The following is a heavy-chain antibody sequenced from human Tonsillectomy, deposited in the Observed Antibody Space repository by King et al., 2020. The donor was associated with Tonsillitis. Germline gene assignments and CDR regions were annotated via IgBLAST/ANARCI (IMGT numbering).Heavy chain of an antibody. CDR2: INHSGNA. D-gene: IGHD4-17*01. CDR3: ARGRYGDYVKYHFDY. CDR1: GGSFSGYY. Sequence: VQLQQWGAGLLKPSETLSLTCAVYGGSFSGYYWSWIRQPPGKGLEWIEEINHSGNANYDPSLKSRVTISVDTSKNQFSLKLSSVTAADTAVYYCARGRYGDYVKYHFDYWGQGTLVTVPS. J-gene: IGHJ4*02. V-gene: IGHV4-34*01.